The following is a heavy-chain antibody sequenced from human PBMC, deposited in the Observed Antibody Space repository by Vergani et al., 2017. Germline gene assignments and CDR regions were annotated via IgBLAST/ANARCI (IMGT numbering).Heavy chain of an antibody. V-gene: IGHV5-51*01. CDR2: IYYSGTT. J-gene: IGHJ6*03. Sequence: EVQLVQSGAEVKKPGESLKISCKGFGYSFTTYWIGWVRQRPGMGLDWIGYIYYSGTTYYNPSLESRLTISLDTSENHLSLKLTSVTAADTAVYYCARQKDYYMDVWGKGATVTVS. CDR1: GYSFTTYW. CDR3: ARQKDYYMDV.